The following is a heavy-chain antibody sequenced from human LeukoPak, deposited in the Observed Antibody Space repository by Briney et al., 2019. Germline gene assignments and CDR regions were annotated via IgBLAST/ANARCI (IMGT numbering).Heavy chain of an antibody. CDR3: AKDNGVDTAMVLLY. Sequence: GGSLRLSCAASGFTFSSYWMSWVRQAPGKGLEWVANIKQDGSEKYYVDSVKGRFTISRDNAKNSLYLQMNSLRAEDTALYYCAKDNGVDTAMVLLYWGQGTLVTVSS. CDR2: IKQDGSEK. D-gene: IGHD5-18*01. CDR1: GFTFSSYW. V-gene: IGHV3-7*03. J-gene: IGHJ4*02.